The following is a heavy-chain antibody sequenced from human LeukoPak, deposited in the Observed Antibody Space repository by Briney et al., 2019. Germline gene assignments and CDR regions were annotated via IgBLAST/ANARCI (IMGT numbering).Heavy chain of an antibody. CDR1: GFSFSTYY. CDR3: VRENHGSFDY. V-gene: IGHV3-21*01. D-gene: IGHD1-14*01. J-gene: IGHJ4*02. CDR2: ISNSSTYI. Sequence: GGSLRLSCAASGFSFSTYYVNWVRQAPGKGLEWVSCISNSSTYIFYADSVRGRFAISRDNAKNSLYLQMDSLRADDTAVYYCVRENHGSFDYWGQGSLVTVSS.